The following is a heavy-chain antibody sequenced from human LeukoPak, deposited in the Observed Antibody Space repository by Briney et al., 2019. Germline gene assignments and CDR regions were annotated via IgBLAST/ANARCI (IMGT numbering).Heavy chain of an antibody. CDR2: INQDGREK. CDR1: GFTFSSYW. Sequence: PGGSLRLSCAASGFTFSSYWMAWVRQPPGKGLEWVATINQDGREKYYVDSVKGRFTISRDNAKNSVFLHMIGLRAENTAMYYCAREGAWHQLMLANAFDIWGQGTMVTVSS. D-gene: IGHD3-16*01. CDR3: AREGAWHQLMLANAFDI. J-gene: IGHJ3*02. V-gene: IGHV3-7*01.